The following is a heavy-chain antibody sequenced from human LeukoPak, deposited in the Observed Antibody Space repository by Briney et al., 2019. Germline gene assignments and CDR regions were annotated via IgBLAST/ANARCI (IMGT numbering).Heavy chain of an antibody. D-gene: IGHD1-26*01. Sequence: GGSLSLSCAASGFTFTGFAMSWVRRTPGKGLERVSGISGSGDNTLYAHTVKGRFTISRDNSKNTLYLEMNSLRAEDTAIYYCAKMKGHPLPKYYMDVWGQGTTVTVSS. CDR1: GFTFTGFA. J-gene: IGHJ6*01. CDR3: AKMKGHPLPKYYMDV. V-gene: IGHV3-23*01. CDR2: ISGSGDNT.